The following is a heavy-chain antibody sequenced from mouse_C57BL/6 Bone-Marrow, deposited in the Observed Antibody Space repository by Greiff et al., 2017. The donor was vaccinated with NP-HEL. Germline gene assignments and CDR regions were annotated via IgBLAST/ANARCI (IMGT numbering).Heavy chain of an antibody. CDR1: GYTFTSYW. CDR2: IHPNSGST. CDR3: ARDRDGWYFDV. V-gene: IGHV1-64*01. J-gene: IGHJ1*03. D-gene: IGHD3-3*01. Sequence: QVQLQQPGAELVKPGASVKLSCKASGYTFTSYWMHWVKQRPGQGLEWIGMIHPNSGSTNYNEKFKSKATLTVDKSSSTAYMQLSSLTSEDSAVYYCARDRDGWYFDVWGTGTTVTVSS.